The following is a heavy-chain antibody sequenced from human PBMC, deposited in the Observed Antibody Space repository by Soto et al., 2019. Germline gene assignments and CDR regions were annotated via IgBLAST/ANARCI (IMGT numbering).Heavy chain of an antibody. J-gene: IGHJ6*02. CDR2: ISSSGSTI. CDR1: GFTFSSYE. CDR3: ARNFGYGSGSYYPISYYYYYYGMDV. Sequence: PGGSLRLSCAASGFTFSSYEMNWVRQAPGKGLEWVSYISSSGSTIYYADSVKGRFTISRDNAKNSLYLQMNSLRAEDTAVYYCARNFGYGSGSYYPISYYYYYYGMDVWGQGTTVTV. V-gene: IGHV3-48*03. D-gene: IGHD3-10*01.